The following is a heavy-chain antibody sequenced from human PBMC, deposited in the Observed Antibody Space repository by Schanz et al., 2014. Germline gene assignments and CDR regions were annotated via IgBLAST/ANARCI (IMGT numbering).Heavy chain of an antibody. D-gene: IGHD2-21*01. CDR2: ISGSSIHK. CDR3: AREDCSATSCYFRY. CDR1: GFTFSDYY. J-gene: IGHJ4*02. Sequence: QVYLVESGGDLVKPGGSLRLSCAASGFTFSDYYMAWIRQAPGKGLEWVSHISGSSIHKNYADSVKGRFTISRDNSRKTLYLQMNTLRAEDTAVYYCAREDCSATSCYFRYWGQGTLVTVSS. V-gene: IGHV3-11*06.